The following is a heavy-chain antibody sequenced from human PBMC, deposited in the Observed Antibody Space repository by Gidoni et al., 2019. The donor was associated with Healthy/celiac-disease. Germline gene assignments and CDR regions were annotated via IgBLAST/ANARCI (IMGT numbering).Heavy chain of an antibody. V-gene: IGHV5-10-1*03. D-gene: IGHD3-10*01. CDR3: SRAPPNMVRGTIRDHDAFDI. Sequence: EVQLVQSGAEVKKPGESLRISCKGSGYSFTSYWISWVRQMPGKGLEWMGGIGPNVSFTNHSPAFQSHVTISACQSLSPAYLQLRRLKASDTAMDYFSRAPPNMVRGTIRDHDAFDIWGQGTIVTVSS. CDR1: GYSFTSYW. CDR2: IGPNVSFT. J-gene: IGHJ3*02.